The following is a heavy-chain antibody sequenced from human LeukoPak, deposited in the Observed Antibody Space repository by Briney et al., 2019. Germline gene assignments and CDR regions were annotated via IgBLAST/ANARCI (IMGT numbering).Heavy chain of an antibody. Sequence: ASVKVSCKVSGYTLTELSMHWVRQAPGKGLEWMGGFDPEDGETIYAQKFQGRVTMTEDTSTDTAYMELSSLRSEDTAVYHCATDLMIVDSGAFDIWGQGTMVTVSS. D-gene: IGHD3-22*01. V-gene: IGHV1-24*01. CDR2: FDPEDGET. CDR3: ATDLMIVDSGAFDI. CDR1: GYTLTELS. J-gene: IGHJ3*02.